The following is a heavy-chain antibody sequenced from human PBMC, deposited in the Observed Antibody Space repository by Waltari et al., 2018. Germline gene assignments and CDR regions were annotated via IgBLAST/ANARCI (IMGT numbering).Heavy chain of an antibody. J-gene: IGHJ4*02. CDR1: GGTFNTYA. D-gene: IGHD5-18*01. V-gene: IGHV1-69*04. CDR3: AGPRGIHLWSFDD. Sequence: QVQLVQSGAEVKRPGSSVKVSCKASGGTFNTYAINWVRQAPGLGLEWMGRIIPIIDTAGYEQKFQDRGTFTADRATGTAYMELSSLRPDDTGMYYCAGPRGIHLWSFDDWGQGTLVIVSS. CDR2: IIPIIDTA.